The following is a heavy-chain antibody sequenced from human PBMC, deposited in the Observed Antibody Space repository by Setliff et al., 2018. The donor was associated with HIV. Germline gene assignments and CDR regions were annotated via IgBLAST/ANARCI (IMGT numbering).Heavy chain of an antibody. CDR3: AKVMITTTWAFDF. CDR2: IGGAYDGNT. Sequence: GGSLRLSCAASGFTFSTYSMVWVRQAPGKGLECVSGIGGAYDGNTYHADSVKGRFTIFRENSKNIVYLQMSNLRAEDTALYYCAKVMITTTWAFDFWGQGTPVTVSS. J-gene: IGHJ4*02. V-gene: IGHV3-23*01. D-gene: IGHD1-26*01. CDR1: GFTFSTYS.